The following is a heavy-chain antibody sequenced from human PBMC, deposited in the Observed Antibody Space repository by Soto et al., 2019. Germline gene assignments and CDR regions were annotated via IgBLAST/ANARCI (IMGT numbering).Heavy chain of an antibody. J-gene: IGHJ4*02. CDR1: GFTFSSYT. V-gene: IGHV3-23*01. D-gene: IGHD2-21*02. Sequence: GGSLRLSCAASGFTFSSYTLNWVRRAPGKGLEWVATSSDRRTGNTHYSDSVRGRFTLSRDYSRNILFLQMDSLRADDTALYYCTTWLTAHFDYWGRGTQVTVS. CDR2: SSDRRTGNT. CDR3: TTWLTAHFDY.